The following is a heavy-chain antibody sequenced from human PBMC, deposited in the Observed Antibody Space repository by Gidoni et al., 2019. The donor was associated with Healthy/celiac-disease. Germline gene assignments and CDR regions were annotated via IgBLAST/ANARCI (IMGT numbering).Heavy chain of an antibody. CDR3: AKGPLVVIEAMFSY. V-gene: IGHV3-23*01. CDR1: GLTFGSYA. D-gene: IGHD3-22*01. Sequence: EVQLLESGGGLVQPGGSLRLSCAASGLTFGSYAMSWVRQAPGKGLGWVSAISGSGGSTYYADSVKGRFTISRDNSKNTLYLQMNSLRAEDTAVYYCAKGPLVVIEAMFSYWGQGTLVTVSS. CDR2: ISGSGGST. J-gene: IGHJ4*02.